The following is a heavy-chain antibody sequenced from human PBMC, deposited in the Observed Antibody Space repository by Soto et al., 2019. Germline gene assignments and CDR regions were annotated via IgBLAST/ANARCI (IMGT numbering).Heavy chain of an antibody. CDR2: AITVLGVA. V-gene: IGHV1-69*08. J-gene: IGHJ6*04. Sequence: QVQLVQSGAEVKKPGSSVKVSCKTSGGNFRSQSISISWVRQAPGQGIEWMGRAITVLGVANYAQKLQGRVTITADKFTSTVYMELSSLRSEDTAVYYCARDRDVAGARTVETNYYYGMDVWGKGTTVTVSS. CDR1: GGNFRSQSIS. D-gene: IGHD1-26*01. CDR3: ARDRDVAGARTVETNYYYGMDV.